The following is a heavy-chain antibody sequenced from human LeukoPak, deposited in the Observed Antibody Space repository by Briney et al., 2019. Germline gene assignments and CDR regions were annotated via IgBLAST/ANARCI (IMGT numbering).Heavy chain of an antibody. CDR3: ATPRTYYYDSSGYLFFDY. Sequence: SETLSLTCTISGGSISSSSYYWGWIRQPPGKGLEWIGSIYYSGSTYYNPSLKSRVTISVDTSKNQFSLKLSSVTAADTAVYYCATPRTYYYDSSGYLFFDYWGQGTLVTVSS. J-gene: IGHJ4*02. D-gene: IGHD3-22*01. V-gene: IGHV4-39*01. CDR2: IYYSGST. CDR1: GGSISSSSYY.